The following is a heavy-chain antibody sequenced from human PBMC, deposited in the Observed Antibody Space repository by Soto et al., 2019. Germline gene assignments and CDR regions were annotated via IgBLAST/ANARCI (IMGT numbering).Heavy chain of an antibody. J-gene: IGHJ4*02. CDR3: ARLGWLQSYFDY. Sequence: PSETLSLTCTVSGGSISSSSYHWGWIRQPPGKGLEWIGSIYYSGSTYYNPSLKSRVTISVDTSKNQFSLKLSSVTAADTAVYYCARLGWLQSYFDYWGQGTLVTVSS. CDR2: IYYSGST. V-gene: IGHV4-39*01. CDR1: GGSISSSSYH. D-gene: IGHD5-12*01.